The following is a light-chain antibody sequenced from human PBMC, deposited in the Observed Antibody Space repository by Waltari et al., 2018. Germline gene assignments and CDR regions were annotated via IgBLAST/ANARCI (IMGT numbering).Light chain of an antibody. CDR2: LAS. CDR3: QQFTIWPYT. Sequence: TQSPAALPVSPGERVTLSCRASQNIGTTLAWYQQKPGQSPRLLLYLASTRATGVPARFSGSGSGTEFTLTISSLQSEDFGVYYCQQFTIWPYTFGQGTKLEI. V-gene: IGKV3-15*01. CDR1: QNIGTT. J-gene: IGKJ2*01.